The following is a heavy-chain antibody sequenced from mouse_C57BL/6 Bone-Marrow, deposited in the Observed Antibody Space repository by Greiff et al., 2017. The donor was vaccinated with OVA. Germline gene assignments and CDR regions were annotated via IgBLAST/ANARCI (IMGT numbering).Heavy chain of an antibody. CDR1: GYAFSSYW. J-gene: IGHJ1*03. D-gene: IGHD1-1*01. CDR3: ARSDYYGSSYTVYV. Sequence: QVQLQQSGAELVKPGASVKISCKASGYAFSSYWMNWVKQRPGKGLEWIGQIYPGDGDTNYNGKFKGKATLTADKSSSTAYMQLSSLTSEDSAVYFCARSDYYGSSYTVYVWGTGTTVTVSS. V-gene: IGHV1-80*01. CDR2: IYPGDGDT.